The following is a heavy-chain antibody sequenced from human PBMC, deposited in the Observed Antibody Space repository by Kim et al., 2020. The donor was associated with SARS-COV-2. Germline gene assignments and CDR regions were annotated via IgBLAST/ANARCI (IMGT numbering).Heavy chain of an antibody. J-gene: IGHJ4*02. CDR3: AKNRVDGRFWYFFFDS. CDR1: GFTFSNNA. CDR2: ISDSGGNT. D-gene: IGHD6-13*01. V-gene: IGHV3-23*01. Sequence: GGSLRLSCAASGFTFSNNAMSWVRQAPGRGLEWVSGISDSGGNTYYADSVKGRFTISRDNSKNTVYLQMNNLRAEDTAVYYCAKNRVDGRFWYFFFDSWGQGTLVTVSS.